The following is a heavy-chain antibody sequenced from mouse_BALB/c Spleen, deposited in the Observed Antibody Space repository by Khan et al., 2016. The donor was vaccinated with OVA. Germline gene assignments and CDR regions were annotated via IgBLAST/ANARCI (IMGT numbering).Heavy chain of an antibody. CDR1: GFSLTNYG. V-gene: IGHV2-6-1*01. CDR2: IWSDGST. J-gene: IGHJ4*01. D-gene: IGHD2-10*01. Sequence: QVQLKQSGPGLVAPSQSLSITCTISGFSLTNYGVHWVRQPPGKGLEWLVVIWSDGSTTDNSALKYRLSISKDNSKSQVFLKMNSLQTDDTAMYYCARQPYYHYYIMDYWGQGTSVTVSA. CDR3: ARQPYYHYYIMDY.